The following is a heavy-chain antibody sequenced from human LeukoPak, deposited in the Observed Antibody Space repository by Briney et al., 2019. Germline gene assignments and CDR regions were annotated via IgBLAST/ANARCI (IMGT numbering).Heavy chain of an antibody. D-gene: IGHD4-17*01. Sequence: SETLSLTRTGPHGSLSRYYWSCIPQPPGKRLERIGYIYYSGSTNYNPSLKSRVAISSHASKNQFSLRLRSVTAADTAVYYCARSNYGDYFDYWGQGTLVTVSS. CDR1: HGSLSRYY. J-gene: IGHJ4*02. CDR3: ARSNYGDYFDY. CDR2: IYYSGST. V-gene: IGHV4-59*01.